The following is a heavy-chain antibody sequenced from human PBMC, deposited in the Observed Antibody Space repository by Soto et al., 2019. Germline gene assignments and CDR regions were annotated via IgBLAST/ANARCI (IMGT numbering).Heavy chain of an antibody. V-gene: IGHV4-4*02. D-gene: IGHD6-13*01. CDR1: GGSISSSSW. CDR2: IYHTGNT. CDR3: ARDSRAAAGNRRYYFDY. Sequence: WDTLSLTCAVSGGSISSSSWCSWVRQPPGNGLEWIGEIYHTGNTNYNPSLESRVTISVDKSKNHFSLNLNSVTAADTAVYYCARDSRAAAGNRRYYFDYWGQGTPVTVSS. J-gene: IGHJ4*02.